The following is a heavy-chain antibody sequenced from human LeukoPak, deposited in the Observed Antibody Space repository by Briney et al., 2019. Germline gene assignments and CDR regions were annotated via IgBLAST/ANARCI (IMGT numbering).Heavy chain of an antibody. Sequence: ASVKVSCKASGYTFTSYGISWVRQAPGQGLDWMVSIIAYNGNTNYAQKLQGRVTMTTDTSTSTAYMELRSLRSDDTAVYYCARDLDPLESSTIFGVVTTSMGYWGQGTLVTVSS. CDR2: IIAYNGNT. CDR3: ARDLDPLESSTIFGVVTTSMGY. CDR1: GYTFTSYG. D-gene: IGHD3-3*01. V-gene: IGHV1-18*01. J-gene: IGHJ4*02.